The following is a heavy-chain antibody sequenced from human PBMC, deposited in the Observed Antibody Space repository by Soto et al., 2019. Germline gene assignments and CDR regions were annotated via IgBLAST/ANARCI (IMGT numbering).Heavy chain of an antibody. Sequence: EVQLVESGGGLVQPGGSLRLSCAASGFTFSSYWMHWVRQTPGKGLVWVSRIYRDGTRTNFADSVKGRFTISRDNPNNTLHLEMNSLTVDDTAVYFFARGGLGGYWFDPWGQGTLVTVSS. J-gene: IGHJ5*02. CDR1: GFTFSSYW. D-gene: IGHD3-16*01. CDR2: IYRDGTRT. CDR3: ARGGLGGYWFDP. V-gene: IGHV3-74*01.